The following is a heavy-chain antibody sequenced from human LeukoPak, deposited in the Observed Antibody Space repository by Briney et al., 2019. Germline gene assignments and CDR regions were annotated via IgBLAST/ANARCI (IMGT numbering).Heavy chain of an antibody. CDR1: GYTFTNYY. CDR2: IIPILGIA. CDR3: ARVHDYGDYVYY. V-gene: IGHV1-69*04. J-gene: IGHJ4*02. Sequence: ASVKVSCKTSGYTFTNYYMHWVRQAPGQGLEWMGRIIPILGIANYAQKFQGRVTITADKSTSTAYMELSSLRSEDTAVYYCARVHDYGDYVYYWGQGTLVTVSS. D-gene: IGHD4-17*01.